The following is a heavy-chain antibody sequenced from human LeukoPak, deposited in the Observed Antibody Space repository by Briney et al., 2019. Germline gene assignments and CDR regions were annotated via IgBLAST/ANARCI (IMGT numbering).Heavy chain of an antibody. V-gene: IGHV4-38-2*02. CDR3: ARDNYYDSSTLLY. D-gene: IGHD3-22*01. CDR1: GYSISSGYY. CDR2: IYHSGST. Sequence: SETLSLTCTVSGYSISSGYYWGWIRQPPGKGLEWIGSIYHSGSTYYNPSLKSRVTISVDTSKNQFSLKLSSVTAADTAVYYCARDNYYDSSTLLYWGQGTLVTVSS. J-gene: IGHJ4*02.